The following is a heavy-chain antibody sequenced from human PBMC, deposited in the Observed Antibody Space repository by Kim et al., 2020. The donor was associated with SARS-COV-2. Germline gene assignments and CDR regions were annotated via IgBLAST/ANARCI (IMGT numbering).Heavy chain of an antibody. Sequence: ASVKVSCKVSGYTLTELSMHWVRQAPGKGLEWMGGFDPEDGETIYAQKFQGRVTMTEDTSTDTAYMELSSLRSEDTAVYYCATVVYYYDSSGLTWFDPWGQGTLVTVSS. CDR3: ATVVYYYDSSGLTWFDP. D-gene: IGHD3-22*01. CDR2: FDPEDGET. CDR1: GYTLTELS. V-gene: IGHV1-24*01. J-gene: IGHJ5*02.